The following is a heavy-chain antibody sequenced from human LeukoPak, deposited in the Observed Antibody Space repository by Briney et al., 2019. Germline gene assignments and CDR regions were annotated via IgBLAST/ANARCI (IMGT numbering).Heavy chain of an antibody. CDR3: ARTPRGVGASRAFDY. D-gene: IGHD1-26*01. CDR2: INHSGST. CDR1: GGSFSGYY. V-gene: IGHV4-34*01. Sequence: SETLSLTCAVYGGSFSGYYWSWIRQPPGKGLEWIGEINHSGSTNYNPSLKSRVTISVDTSKNQFSLKLSSVTAADTAVYYCARTPRGVGASRAFDYWGQGTLVTVSS. J-gene: IGHJ4*02.